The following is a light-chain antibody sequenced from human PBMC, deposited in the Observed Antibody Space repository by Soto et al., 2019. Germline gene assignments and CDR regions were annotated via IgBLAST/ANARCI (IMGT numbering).Light chain of an antibody. CDR2: DAS. CDR3: QQRGNWPPTWT. Sequence: HCRVTLSLSPGERATLSCRASQSVRGYLAWYQQKPGQAPRLVIFDASNRATGIPARFSGSGSGTDFTLIINSLEPEDFGVYYCQQRGNWPPTWTFGQGTKVDIK. J-gene: IGKJ1*01. V-gene: IGKV3-11*01. CDR1: QSVRGY.